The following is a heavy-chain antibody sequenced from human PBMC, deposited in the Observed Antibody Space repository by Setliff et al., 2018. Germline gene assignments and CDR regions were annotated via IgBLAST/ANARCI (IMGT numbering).Heavy chain of an antibody. CDR2: INPDAGET. CDR1: GFTFSAYW. Sequence: PGGSLRLSCAASGFTFSAYWMSWFRQAPGKGLEWVANINPDAGETYYLDSVEGRFTISRDNSKNLLYLQMNSLRPDDTAVYYCSRTLDYLGQGVLVTVSS. V-gene: IGHV3-7*01. CDR3: SRTLDY. J-gene: IGHJ4*02.